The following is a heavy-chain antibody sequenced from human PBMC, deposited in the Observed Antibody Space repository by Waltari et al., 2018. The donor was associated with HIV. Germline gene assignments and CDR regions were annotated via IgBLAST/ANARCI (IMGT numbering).Heavy chain of an antibody. CDR3: ARDAIPKGVFFQH. CDR1: GGTFSNNA. D-gene: IGHD2-2*02. V-gene: IGHV1-69*01. CDR2: STPLYGIA. Sequence: QVQLVQSGAEVKQSGSSVKVSCTASGGTFSNNAFSWVRQAPGQAPEGMGGSTPLYGIANYAQVFQGRVTITADESTTTLFMELGSLRSDDTAVYYCARDAIPKGVFFQHWGQGTLLVVSS. J-gene: IGHJ1*01.